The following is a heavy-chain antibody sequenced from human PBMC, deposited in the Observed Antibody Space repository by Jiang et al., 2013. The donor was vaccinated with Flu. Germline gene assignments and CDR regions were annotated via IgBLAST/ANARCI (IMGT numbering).Heavy chain of an antibody. D-gene: IGHD2-21*01. CDR3: VRQQYGGERVSWFDS. CDR1: RGSIGSSASF. Sequence: LLKPSETLSLTCTVSRGSIGSSASFWAWIRLAPGTGLEWIGSIYYSGSVYYNRALKSRATLSIDTSKSQFSLDLTSVTAADTAVYYCVRQQYGGERVSWFDSWGQGTLVTVSS. V-gene: IGHV4-39*01. J-gene: IGHJ5*01. CDR2: IYYSGSV.